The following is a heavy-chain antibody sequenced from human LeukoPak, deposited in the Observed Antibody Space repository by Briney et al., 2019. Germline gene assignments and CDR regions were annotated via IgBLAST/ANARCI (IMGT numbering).Heavy chain of an antibody. J-gene: IGHJ5*02. CDR1: GFTVSINY. Sequence: GGSLRLSCAASGFTVSINYMSWVRQAPGKGLEWVSVIYPGDSTYYADSVKGRFTISRDNSKNTLYLQMNSLRAEDTAVYYCARDRSRSIAAAGPTYWFDPWGQGTLVTVSS. CDR3: ARDRSRSIAAAGPTYWFDP. D-gene: IGHD6-13*01. V-gene: IGHV3-66*01. CDR2: IYPGDST.